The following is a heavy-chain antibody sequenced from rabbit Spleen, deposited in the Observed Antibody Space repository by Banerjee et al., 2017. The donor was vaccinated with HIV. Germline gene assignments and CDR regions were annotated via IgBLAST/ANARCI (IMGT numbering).Heavy chain of an antibody. V-gene: IGHV1S45*01. CDR1: GFSFSSGYH. J-gene: IGHJ4*01. CDR2: TGVGGGST. Sequence: QEQLEESGGDLVKPGASLTLTCTASGFSFSSGYHMCWVRQAPGKGLEWIACTGVGGGSTYYASWAKGRFTITKTSSTTVTLQMTSLTVADTATYFCARDGTGSDIYYGLWGQGTLVT. D-gene: IGHD7-1*01. CDR3: ARDGTGSDIYYGL.